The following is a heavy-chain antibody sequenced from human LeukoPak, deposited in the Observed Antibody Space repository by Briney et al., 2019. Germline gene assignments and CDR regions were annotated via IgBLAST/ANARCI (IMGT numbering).Heavy chain of an antibody. V-gene: IGHV4-30-2*01. D-gene: IGHD4-17*01. CDR3: ARARTTDWFDP. CDR1: GGSISSGGYY. Sequence: SETLSLTCTVSGGSISSGGYYWIWIRQPPGKGLEWIGYIYHSGSTYYNPSLKSRVTISVDRSKNQFSLKLSSVTAADTAVYYCARARTTDWFDPWGQGTLVTVSS. J-gene: IGHJ5*02. CDR2: IYHSGST.